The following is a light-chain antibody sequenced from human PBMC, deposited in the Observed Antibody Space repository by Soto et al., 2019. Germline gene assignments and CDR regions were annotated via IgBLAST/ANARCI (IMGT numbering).Light chain of an antibody. CDR1: QSISNY. J-gene: IGKJ4*02. CDR2: AAS. V-gene: IGKV1-39*01. CDR3: QQSYNTPR. Sequence: DIQMTQSPSSLSASVGDRVTITCRASQSISNYLNWYQQKQRKAPKVVVYAASSLESGVPSRFSGRGSGTDFTLTISRLQPDDFATYYCQQSYNTPRFGGGTKVEIK.